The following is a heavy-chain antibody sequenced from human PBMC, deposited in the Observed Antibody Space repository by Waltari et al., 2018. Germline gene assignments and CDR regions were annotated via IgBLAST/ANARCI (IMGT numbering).Heavy chain of an antibody. D-gene: IGHD6-13*01. J-gene: IGHJ6*03. CDR3: ARDSEAAAVYYYYYMDV. V-gene: IGHV4-61*02. CDR2: IYTSGST. Sequence: QVQLQESGPGLVKPSQTLSLTCTVSGGSISSGSYYWSWTRQPAGKGLEWIGRIYTSGSTNYNPSLKSRVTISVDTSKNQFSLKLSSVTAADTAVYYCARDSEAAAVYYYYYMDVWGKGTTVTVSS. CDR1: GGSISSGSYY.